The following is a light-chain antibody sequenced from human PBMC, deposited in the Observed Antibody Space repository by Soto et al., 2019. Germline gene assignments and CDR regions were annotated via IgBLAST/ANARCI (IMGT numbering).Light chain of an antibody. CDR1: QSVRTN. CDR2: GAS. V-gene: IGKV3-15*01. CDR3: QQYNDNWPT. J-gene: IGKJ1*01. Sequence: EIVMTQYPDTLSVSPGETVTLSCRASQSVRTNLAWYHHKPGQSPRLLIYGASNRATGFPARFSGSGSGTEFTLTISSPQSEDFAVYYCQQYNDNWPTFGQGTKVEIK.